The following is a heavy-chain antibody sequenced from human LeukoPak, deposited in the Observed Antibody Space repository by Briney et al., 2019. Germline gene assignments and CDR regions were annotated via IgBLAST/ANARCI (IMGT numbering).Heavy chain of an antibody. Sequence: DPSETLSLTCTVSGGSISSSSYYWGWIRQPPVKGLEWIGSIYYSGSTYYNPSLKSRVTISVDTSKNQFSLKLSSVTAADTAVYYCARGQTNYDFWSATPPDWFDPWGQGTLVTVSS. CDR2: IYYSGST. D-gene: IGHD3-3*01. V-gene: IGHV4-39*07. CDR1: GGSISSSSYY. J-gene: IGHJ5*02. CDR3: ARGQTNYDFWSATPPDWFDP.